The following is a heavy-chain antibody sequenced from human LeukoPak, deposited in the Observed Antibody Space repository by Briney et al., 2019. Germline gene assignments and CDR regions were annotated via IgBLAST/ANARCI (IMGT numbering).Heavy chain of an antibody. V-gene: IGHV4-59*08. CDR3: ARQGIDAFDI. J-gene: IGHJ3*02. CDR2: IYYTGTR. Sequence: PSETLSLTSTVSGGSICNNDWSLIRQPPGKGLEWIAYIYYTGTRNYNPSLKSRVTISVDTSKNQISLRLSSVTAADTGVYYCARQGIDAFDIWGQGTLVTVSS. CDR1: GGSICNND.